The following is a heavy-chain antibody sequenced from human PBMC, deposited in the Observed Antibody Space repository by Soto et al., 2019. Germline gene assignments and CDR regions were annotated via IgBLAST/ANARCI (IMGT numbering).Heavy chain of an antibody. CDR3: ALWCGASNS. CDR1: GFIFSSCW. Sequence: EVQLVESGGGLVQPGESLRLSCAASGFIFSSCWMHWVRQAPGGGLEWVANMSPDGSVERFVDSVEGGFTISRDNAKKSLYLQMNALIAEDAALCHCALWCGASNSLGQGIMVTVSS. V-gene: IGHV3-7*01. CDR2: MSPDGSVE. D-gene: IGHD2-8*01. J-gene: IGHJ4*02.